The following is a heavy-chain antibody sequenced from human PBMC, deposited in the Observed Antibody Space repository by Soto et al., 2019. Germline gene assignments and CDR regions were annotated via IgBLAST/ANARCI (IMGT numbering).Heavy chain of an antibody. CDR1: GGSISSGGYY. D-gene: IGHD6-13*01. Sequence: SETLSLTCTVSGGSISSGGYYWSWIRQHPGKGLEWIGYIYYSGSTYYNPSLKSRVTISVDTSKNQFSLKLSSVTAADTAVYYCARVQDKQPYYYYGMDVWGQGTTVNVSS. V-gene: IGHV4-31*03. CDR2: IYYSGST. CDR3: ARVQDKQPYYYYGMDV. J-gene: IGHJ6*02.